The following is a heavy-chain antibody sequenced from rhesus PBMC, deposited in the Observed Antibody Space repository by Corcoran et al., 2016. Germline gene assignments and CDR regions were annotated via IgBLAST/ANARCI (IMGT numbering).Heavy chain of an antibody. D-gene: IGHD4-23*01. CDR3: AISAVTLRDNRFDV. V-gene: IGHV1-69*01. J-gene: IGHJ5-1*01. CDR2: ITHYKGNT. CDR1: GYPFTSRS. Sequence: ELQLVQSEAEVKKPGASVKISCKASGYPFTSRSLHWLRHTPGQGIEWMGWITHYKGNTNYAQKFQDRATITRDRSMSTAYMELSSLRSEDTAVYYCAISAVTLRDNRFDVWGPGVLVTVSS.